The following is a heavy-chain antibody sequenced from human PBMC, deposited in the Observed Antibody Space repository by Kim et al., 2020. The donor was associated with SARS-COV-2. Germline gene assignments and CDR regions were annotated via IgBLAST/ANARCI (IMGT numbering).Heavy chain of an antibody. D-gene: IGHD2-15*01. J-gene: IGHJ5*02. CDR1: GGTFSSYA. Sequence: SVKVSCKASGGTFSSYAISWVRQAPGQGLEWMGGIIPIFGTANYAQKFQGRVTITADESTSTAYMELSSLRSEDTAVYYCARAPIGVVVVAATLGGWFDPWGQGTLVTVSS. V-gene: IGHV1-69*13. CDR2: IIPIFGTA. CDR3: ARAPIGVVVVAATLGGWFDP.